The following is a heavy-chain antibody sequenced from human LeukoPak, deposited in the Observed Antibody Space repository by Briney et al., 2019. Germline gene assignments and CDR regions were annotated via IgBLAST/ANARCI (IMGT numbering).Heavy chain of an antibody. CDR1: GFTFSSYA. D-gene: IGHD3-22*01. V-gene: IGHV3-23*01. CDR2: ISGSGGST. CDR3: AKGGGYYDSSGYHYLGFSDY. J-gene: IGHJ4*02. Sequence: GGSLRLSCAASGFTFSSYAMSWVRQAPGKGLEWVSAISGSGGSTYYADSVKGRFTISRDNSKNTLYLQMNSLRAEDTAVYYCAKGGGYYDSSGYHYLGFSDYWGQGTLVTVSS.